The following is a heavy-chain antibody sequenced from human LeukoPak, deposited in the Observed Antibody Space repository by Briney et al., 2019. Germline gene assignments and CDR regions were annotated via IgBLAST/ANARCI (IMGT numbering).Heavy chain of an antibody. CDR2: IYTSGST. D-gene: IGHD3-3*01. V-gene: IGHV4-4*09. J-gene: IGHJ5*02. CDR3: ARHNPPYYDFWSGYSYSNWFDP. Sequence: SETLSLTCTVSGGSISSYYWSWIRQPPGKGLEWIWYIYTSGSTNYNPSLKSRVTISVDTSKTQFSLKLRSVTAAATAVYYCARHNPPYYDFWSGYSYSNWFDPWGQGTLVTVSS. CDR1: GGSISSYY.